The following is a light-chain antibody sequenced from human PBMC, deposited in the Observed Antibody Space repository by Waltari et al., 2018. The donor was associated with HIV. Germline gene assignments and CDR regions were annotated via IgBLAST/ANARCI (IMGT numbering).Light chain of an antibody. CDR1: ALPKQY. J-gene: IGLJ3*02. CDR2: KDS. CDR3: QSADSSGTCWV. Sequence: SYELTQPPSVSVSPGQTARIPCSGDALPKQYANWYQQKPGQAPVLVIYKDSERPSGIPGRFSGSSSGTTVTLTISGVQAEDEADYYCQSADSSGTCWVFGGGTKLTVL. V-gene: IGLV3-25*03.